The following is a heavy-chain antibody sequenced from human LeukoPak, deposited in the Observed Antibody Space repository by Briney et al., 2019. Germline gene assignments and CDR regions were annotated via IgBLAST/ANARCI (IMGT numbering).Heavy chain of an antibody. D-gene: IGHD1-26*01. CDR3: ARRMGATYGMDV. CDR2: ISSSSSTA. CDR1: GFTFSSYA. J-gene: IGHJ6*02. Sequence: GGSLRLSCAVSGFTFSSYAMNWVRQAPGKGLEWVSYISSSSSTAYYADSVKGRFTISRDNAKNSLYLQMNSLRAEDTAVYYCARRMGATYGMDVWGQGTTVTVSS. V-gene: IGHV3-48*01.